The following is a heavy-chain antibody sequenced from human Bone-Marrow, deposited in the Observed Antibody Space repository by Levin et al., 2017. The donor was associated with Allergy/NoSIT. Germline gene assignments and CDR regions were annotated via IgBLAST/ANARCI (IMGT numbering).Heavy chain of an antibody. CDR3: AREWEFLSYFDY. Sequence: NPSETLSLTCTVSGGSVNLYNWNWIRQPPGKGLEWIGYVHNSGNINYNPSLKSRVSISLDTSKNQFSLKLNSVTTADTAVYYCAREWEFLSYFDYWGPGALVTVSS. D-gene: IGHD1-26*01. CDR1: GGSVNLYN. CDR2: VHNSGNI. V-gene: IGHV4-59*02. J-gene: IGHJ4*02.